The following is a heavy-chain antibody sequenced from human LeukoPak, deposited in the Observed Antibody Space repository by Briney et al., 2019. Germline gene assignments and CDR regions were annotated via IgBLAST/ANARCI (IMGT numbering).Heavy chain of an antibody. D-gene: IGHD1-26*01. J-gene: IGHJ4*02. CDR3: ARGVYYPAQPDQFDY. Sequence: PGGSLRLSCAASEFTFSSYWMSWVRQAPGKGLEWVANIKQDGSEKYYVDSVKGRFTISRDNAKNSLYLQMNSLRAEDTAVYYCARGVYYPAQPDQFDYWGQGTLVTVSS. V-gene: IGHV3-7*01. CDR1: EFTFSSYW. CDR2: IKQDGSEK.